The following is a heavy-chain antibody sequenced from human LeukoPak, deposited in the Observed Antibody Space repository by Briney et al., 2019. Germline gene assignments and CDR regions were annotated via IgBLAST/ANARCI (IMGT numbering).Heavy chain of an antibody. V-gene: IGHV1-2*02. J-gene: IGHJ4*02. CDR2: INPDSGGT. CDR3: AREEDVLNSFDF. D-gene: IGHD5-24*01. Sequence: ASVKVSCKTSGYSFSDYHIQWLRPAPGQGLEWMGWINPDSGGTKSAEKFLGRVSWTRDTSISTIYMELSRLRSDDTAVYYCAREEDVLNSFDFWGQGTQVTVSS. CDR1: GYSFSDYH.